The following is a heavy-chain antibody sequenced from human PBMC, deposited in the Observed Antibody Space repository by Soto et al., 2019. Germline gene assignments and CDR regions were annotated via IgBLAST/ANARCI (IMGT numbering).Heavy chain of an antibody. D-gene: IGHD3-16*01. CDR1: GFTVNSNY. V-gene: IGHV3-53*01. CDR3: ARDSVAGGYYYYYGLDV. CDR2: VYSGGST. Sequence: PGGSLRLSCAASGFTVNSNYMSWVRQAPGKGLEWVSIVYSGGSTYYADLVKGRFTISRDNSKNTVYLEMNSLRAEDTAVYYCARDSVAGGYYYYYGLDVWGQGTTVTVSS. J-gene: IGHJ6*02.